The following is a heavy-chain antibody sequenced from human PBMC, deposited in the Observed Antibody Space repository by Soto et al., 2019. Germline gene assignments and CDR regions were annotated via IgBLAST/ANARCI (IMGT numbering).Heavy chain of an antibody. D-gene: IGHD1-26*01. V-gene: IGHV3-15*07. CDR1: GFTFNNAW. CDR2: IRSKTDGGTT. Sequence: EVQLVESGGGLVKPGGSLRLSCAASGFTFNNAWMNWVRQAPGKGLEWVGRIRSKTDGGTTDNAAPVKGRFTISRDDSKNTVDLQVDSLKTEGTALYYCTTYVGEYWGQGTLVTVSS. J-gene: IGHJ4*02. CDR3: TTYVGEY.